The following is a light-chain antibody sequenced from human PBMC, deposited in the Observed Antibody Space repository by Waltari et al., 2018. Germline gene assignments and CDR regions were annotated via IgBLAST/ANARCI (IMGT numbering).Light chain of an antibody. CDR1: RAITNY. CDR3: QQSHSAPLA. Sequence: DIQMTQSPSSLSASVGDRVTITCRASRAITNYVNWYQQRPGLAPKLLICAASTLQGGVPTRFSGSGSGTDFTLTISSLQIEDFATYYCQQSHSAPLAFGGGTRLEI. J-gene: IGKJ4*01. V-gene: IGKV1-39*01. CDR2: AAS.